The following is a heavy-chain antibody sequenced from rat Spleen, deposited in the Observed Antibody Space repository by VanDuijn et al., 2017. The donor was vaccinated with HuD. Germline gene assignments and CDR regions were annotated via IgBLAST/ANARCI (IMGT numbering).Heavy chain of an antibody. CDR2: IWANGNT. J-gene: IGHJ2*01. CDR3: ARMVVITSPFFDN. D-gene: IGHD1-12*02. V-gene: IGHV2S61*01. Sequence: QVQLKESGPGLVQSAQTLSLTCTVSGLSLSSYGVIWVRQSPGKGLEWMGTIWANGNTNYNSALRSRLSISRDTSKSQIYFKMSTLQTEDTAMYFCARMVVITSPFFDNWGQGVMVTVSS. CDR1: GLSLSSYG.